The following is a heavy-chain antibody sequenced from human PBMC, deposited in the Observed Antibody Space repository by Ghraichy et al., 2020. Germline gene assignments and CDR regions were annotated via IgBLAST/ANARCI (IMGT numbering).Heavy chain of an antibody. V-gene: IGHV4-59*01. Sequence: SETLSLTCTVSGASIGDYYWSWIRQPPGKGLEWIGYIYYSGSTNYNPSLKSRVTMSVATSKNQFSLKLSSVTAADTAVYYCASAPLGVLYFGESYNFDDGGQGTLLTVSS. J-gene: IGHJ4*02. D-gene: IGHD3-10*01. CDR1: GASIGDYY. CDR2: IYYSGST. CDR3: ASAPLGVLYFGESYNFDD.